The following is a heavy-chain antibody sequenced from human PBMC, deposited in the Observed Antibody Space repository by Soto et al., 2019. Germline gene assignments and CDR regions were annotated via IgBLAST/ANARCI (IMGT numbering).Heavy chain of an antibody. Sequence: QVKLVQPGAEVRKPGASVKVSCKASGYTFFNYGITWVRQAPGQGLEWMGWVSGYNGHTNYAQKFEGRVTMTRDISTTTAYMERRNLRSDDTAVYYCARLVGPTASDNWFDPWGQGTLVTVSS. CDR2: VSGYNGHT. V-gene: IGHV1-18*01. J-gene: IGHJ5*02. CDR3: ARLVGPTASDNWFDP. CDR1: GYTFFNYG. D-gene: IGHD1-26*01.